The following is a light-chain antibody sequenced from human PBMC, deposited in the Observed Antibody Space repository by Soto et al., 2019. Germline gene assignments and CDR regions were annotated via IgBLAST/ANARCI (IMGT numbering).Light chain of an antibody. CDR3: QQYGNYYT. J-gene: IGKJ2*01. V-gene: IGKV1-5*01. Sequence: DIQMTQSPSTLSASVGDRVTITCRASQSISTWLAWYQQKPGKAPKLLIYDASTLESGVPSRFSGSGSGAEFTLTITSLQPDDFATYYCQQYGNYYTFAQGTKVDIK. CDR1: QSISTW. CDR2: DAS.